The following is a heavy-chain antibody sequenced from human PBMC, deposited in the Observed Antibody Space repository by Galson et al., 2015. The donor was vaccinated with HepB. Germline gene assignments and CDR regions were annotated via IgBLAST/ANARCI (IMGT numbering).Heavy chain of an antibody. Sequence: SLRLSCAASGFTFGDYAMSWFRQAPGKGLEWVGFIRSKAYGGTTEYAASVKGRFTNPRDDSKSIAYLQMNSLKTEDTAVYYCTRDYPPSIAAGEVDYWGRRTLVTVSS. CDR3: TRDYPPSIAAGEVDY. D-gene: IGHD6-6*01. J-gene: IGHJ4*02. CDR1: GFTFGDYA. CDR2: IRSKAYGGTT. V-gene: IGHV3-49*03.